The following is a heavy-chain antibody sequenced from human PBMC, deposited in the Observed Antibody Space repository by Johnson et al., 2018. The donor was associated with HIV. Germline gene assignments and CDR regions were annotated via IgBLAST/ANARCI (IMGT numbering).Heavy chain of an antibody. CDR2: IYWNSGSI. CDR1: GFTFSSYG. D-gene: IGHD4-17*01. Sequence: VESGGGVVQPGRSLRLSCAASGFTFSSYGMHWVRQAPGKGLEWVSGIYWNSGSIGYVDSVKGRFTISRDNAKNTLYLQMNSLRAEDTAVYYCARGSGVLTGGDSDAFDIWGQGTVVTVSS. V-gene: IGHV3-9*01. CDR3: ARGSGVLTGGDSDAFDI. J-gene: IGHJ3*02.